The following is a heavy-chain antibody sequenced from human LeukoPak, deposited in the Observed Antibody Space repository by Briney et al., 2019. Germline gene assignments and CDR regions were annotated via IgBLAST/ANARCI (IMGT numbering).Heavy chain of an antibody. J-gene: IGHJ3*02. Sequence: PSQTLSLTCTVSGGSISSGSYDWSWIRQPAGKGLEWIGRIYTSGSTNYNPSLKSRVTISVDTSKNQFSLKLSSVTAADTAVYYCARAEYSSGPREDAFDTWGQGTMVTVSS. D-gene: IGHD6-19*01. CDR3: ARAEYSSGPREDAFDT. CDR1: GGSISSGSYD. CDR2: IYTSGST. V-gene: IGHV4-61*02.